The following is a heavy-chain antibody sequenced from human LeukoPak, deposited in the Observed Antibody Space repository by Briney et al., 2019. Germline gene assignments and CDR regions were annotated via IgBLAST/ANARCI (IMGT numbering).Heavy chain of an antibody. J-gene: IGHJ4*02. D-gene: IGHD3-22*01. Sequence: PSETLSLTCTVYGGSFSGYYWTWIRQPPGKGLEWIGEINHSGRTNYNPSLKSRVTISVDTSKNQFSLKLSSVTAAGTAVYYCARAGDSSGYSDYWGQGTLVTVSS. V-gene: IGHV4-34*01. CDR1: GGSFSGYY. CDR2: INHSGRT. CDR3: ARAGDSSGYSDY.